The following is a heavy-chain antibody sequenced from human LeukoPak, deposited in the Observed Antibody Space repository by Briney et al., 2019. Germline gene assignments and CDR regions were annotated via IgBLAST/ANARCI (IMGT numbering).Heavy chain of an antibody. V-gene: IGHV3-53*01. D-gene: IGHD3-10*01. CDR2: IYSGGST. Sequence: TGGSLRLSCAASGFTVSSNYVSWVRQAPGKGLEWVSVIYSGGSTYYADSVKGRFTISRDNSKNTLYLQMNSLRAEDTAVYYCAKDRGRPSTAFDYWGQGTLVTVSS. CDR1: GFTVSSNY. CDR3: AKDRGRPSTAFDY. J-gene: IGHJ4*02.